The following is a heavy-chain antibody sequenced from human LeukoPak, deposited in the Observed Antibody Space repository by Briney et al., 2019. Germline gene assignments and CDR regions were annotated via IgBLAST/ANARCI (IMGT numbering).Heavy chain of an antibody. Sequence: PSETLSPTCAVSGGSISSGGYYWSWIRQPPGKALEWIGYIFYRGNTYYNPSLKSRVTMSVDTSKNQFSLRLTSVTAADTAVYYCVRELSSPNWFDPWGQGTLVTVSS. V-gene: IGHV4-30-4*01. CDR3: VRELSSPNWFDP. CDR1: GGSISSGGYY. D-gene: IGHD6-13*01. CDR2: IFYRGNT. J-gene: IGHJ5*02.